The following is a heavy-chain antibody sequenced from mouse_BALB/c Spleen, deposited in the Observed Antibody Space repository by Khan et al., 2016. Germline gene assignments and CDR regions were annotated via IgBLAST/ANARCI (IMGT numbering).Heavy chain of an antibody. CDR3: GRLETI. D-gene: IGHD2-12*01. CDR1: GFSLTCYG. J-gene: IGHJ2*01. CDR2: ICAGRST. V-gene: IGHV2-9*02. Sequence: QVQLKESGPGLVGPSQSLSITCTVSGFSLTCYGVHWVRQPPGKGLEWLGVICAGRSTNYNSVLLSRLSISKDNSKSHVFFKMISLHTDDTAMDYCGRLETIWGQGTTLTVSS.